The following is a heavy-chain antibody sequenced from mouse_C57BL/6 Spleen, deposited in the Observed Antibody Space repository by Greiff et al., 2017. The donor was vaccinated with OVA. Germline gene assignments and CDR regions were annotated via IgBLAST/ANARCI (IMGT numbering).Heavy chain of an antibody. CDR2: INPNTGGT. V-gene: IGHV1-18*01. D-gene: IGHD1-1*01. Sequence: EVQLQQSGPELVKPGASVKIPCKASGYTFTDYNMDWVKQSHGKSLEWIGDINPNTGGTIYNQKFKGKATLTVDKSSSTAYMELRSLTSEDTAVYYCARSDYYGSSGYWGQGTTLTVSS. CDR3: ARSDYYGSSGY. CDR1: GYTFTDYN. J-gene: IGHJ2*01.